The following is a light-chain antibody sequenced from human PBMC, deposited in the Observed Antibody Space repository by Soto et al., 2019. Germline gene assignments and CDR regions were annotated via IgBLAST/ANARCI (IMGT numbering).Light chain of an antibody. CDR3: QQYNYFWA. V-gene: IGKV1-5*01. Sequence: DIYMTQSRSTPSPDLGDRVPITCRASQSISSWLAWYQQKPGKAPKLLIYDASNLESGVPSRFSGGGSGTEFSLTISSLQPDDFATYYCQQYNYFWAFGQGAKVDI. CDR2: DAS. J-gene: IGKJ1*01. CDR1: QSISSW.